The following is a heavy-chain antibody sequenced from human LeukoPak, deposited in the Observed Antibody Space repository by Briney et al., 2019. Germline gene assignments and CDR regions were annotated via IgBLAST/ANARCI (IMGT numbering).Heavy chain of an antibody. CDR1: GFTFTSYG. V-gene: IGHV3-15*01. Sequence: GGSLRLSCAASGFTFTSYGMTWVRQAPGKGLEGVGRIKSKTDGGTTDYAAPVKGRFTISRDDSKNTLYLQMNSLKTEDTAVYYCTTGYRSRTSCYYFDYWGQGTLVTVSS. CDR2: IKSKTDGGTT. D-gene: IGHD2-2*01. J-gene: IGHJ4*02. CDR3: TTGYRSRTSCYYFDY.